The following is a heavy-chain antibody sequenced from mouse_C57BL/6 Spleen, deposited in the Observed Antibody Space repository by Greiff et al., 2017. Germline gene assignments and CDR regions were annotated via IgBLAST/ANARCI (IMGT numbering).Heavy chain of an antibody. J-gene: IGHJ2*01. CDR3: ARGDYYGSPVYFDY. Sequence: DVQLQESGPELVKPGASVKMSCKASGYTFTDYNMHWVKQSHGKSLEWIGYINPNNGGTSYNQKFKGKATLTVNKSSSTAYMELRSLTSEDSAVYYCARGDYYGSPVYFDYWGQGTTLTVSS. CDR1: GYTFTDYN. CDR2: INPNNGGT. D-gene: IGHD1-1*01. V-gene: IGHV1-22*01.